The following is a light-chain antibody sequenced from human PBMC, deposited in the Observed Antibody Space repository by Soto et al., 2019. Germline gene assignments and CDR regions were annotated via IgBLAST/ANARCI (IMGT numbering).Light chain of an antibody. J-gene: IGKJ1*01. CDR1: QSVSSSY. V-gene: IGKV3-20*01. CDR2: GAS. Sequence: DIVLTQSPGTLSLSPGERATLSCRARQSVSSSYLAWYQQKPGQAPRLLIYGASSRATGIPDRFSGRGSGTDFTLTISRLESEDCAVYCCQQYGSSPRTFGQGTKVEIK. CDR3: QQYGSSPRT.